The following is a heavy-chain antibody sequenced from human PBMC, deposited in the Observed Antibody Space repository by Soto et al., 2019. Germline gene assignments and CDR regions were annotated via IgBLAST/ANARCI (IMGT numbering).Heavy chain of an antibody. CDR3: VSQRTTVPTQAYFDY. Sequence: SGTLSLTCTVSGGSVTNSSYYWGLILQSQGKGLEWIGSVYYRGRSYSKSSVKIRVTISVDTSKNRFSLSLNSVTASDTAIYFCVSQRTTVPTQAYFDYWGPGALVTVSS. CDR1: GGSVTNSSYY. CDR2: VYYRGRS. D-gene: IGHD4-17*01. V-gene: IGHV4-39*01. J-gene: IGHJ4*02.